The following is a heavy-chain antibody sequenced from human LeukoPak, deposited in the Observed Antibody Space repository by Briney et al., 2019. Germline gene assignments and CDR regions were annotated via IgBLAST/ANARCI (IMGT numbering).Heavy chain of an antibody. CDR2: VWSGGNNK. J-gene: IGHJ4*02. CDR1: GFIFSTYG. CDR3: AKDGQVGAIGYFDY. D-gene: IGHD1-26*01. Sequence: TGGSLRLSCAASGFIFSTYGMHWVRQAPGKGLEWVAVVWSGGNNKYYSDSVKGRFTISRDNSKNTLYLQMNSLRAEDTAVYYCAKDGQVGAIGYFDYRGQGILVTVSS. V-gene: IGHV3-33*06.